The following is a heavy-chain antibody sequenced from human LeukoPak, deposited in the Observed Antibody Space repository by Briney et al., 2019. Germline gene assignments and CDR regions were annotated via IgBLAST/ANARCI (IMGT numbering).Heavy chain of an antibody. CDR3: ARHRGRWDGMDV. D-gene: IGHD5-24*01. CDR2: IDPSDSYT. CDR1: GYSFTSYW. Sequence: GEPLKISCKGSGYSFTSYWISWVRQMPGKGLEWLGRIDPSDSYTNYRPSFQAHATISADKSISTAYLQWSSLTASDTAMYYCARHRGRWDGMDVWGKGTTVTVSS. V-gene: IGHV5-10-1*01. J-gene: IGHJ6*04.